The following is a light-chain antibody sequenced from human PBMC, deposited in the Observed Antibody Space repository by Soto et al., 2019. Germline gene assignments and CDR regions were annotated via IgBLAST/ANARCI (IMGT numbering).Light chain of an antibody. CDR3: LQRHSYPWT. Sequence: EIVLTQSPATLSFSPGERATLSCRASQNVSSNLAWYQQKPGQAPRLLIYGASTRATAIPARFSGSGSGPDFPLTISSLQSEDFATYFCLQRHSYPWTFGQGTKVDI. CDR1: QNVSSN. CDR2: GAS. V-gene: IGKV3-15*01. J-gene: IGKJ1*01.